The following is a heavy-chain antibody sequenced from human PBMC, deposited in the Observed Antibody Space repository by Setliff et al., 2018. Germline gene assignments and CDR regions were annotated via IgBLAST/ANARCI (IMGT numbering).Heavy chain of an antibody. CDR1: GYIFTDYY. CDR2: INPDSGDA. CDR3: SRERSRRHCYGGSCDFYYYGLDV. J-gene: IGHJ6*02. D-gene: IGHD2-15*01. V-gene: IGHV1-2*04. Sequence: GASVKVSCKSSGYIFTDYYIHWVRQAPGQGLEWMGWINPDSGDANYGPNFQGWVTMTRDTSIDTAYLDLSRLKSDDTAVYYCSRERSRRHCYGGSCDFYYYGLDVWGQGTTVT.